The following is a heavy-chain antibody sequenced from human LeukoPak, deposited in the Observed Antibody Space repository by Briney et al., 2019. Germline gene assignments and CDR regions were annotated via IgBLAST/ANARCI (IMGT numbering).Heavy chain of an antibody. CDR1: GFTFSSYG. V-gene: IGHV3-23*01. CDR2: ISGSGGST. Sequence: GGSLRLSCAASGFTFSSYGMSWVRQAPGKGLEWVSAISGSGGSTYYADSVKGRFTISRDNSKNTLYLQMNSLRAEDTAVYYCAKVIRGIAAAGTPSFRQPLDYWGQGTLVTVSS. J-gene: IGHJ4*02. CDR3: AKVIRGIAAAGTPSFRQPLDY. D-gene: IGHD6-13*01.